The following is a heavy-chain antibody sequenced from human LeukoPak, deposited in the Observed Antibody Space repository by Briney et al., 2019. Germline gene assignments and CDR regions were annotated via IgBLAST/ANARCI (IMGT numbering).Heavy chain of an antibody. Sequence: QPGGSLRLSCVSSGFTFGSYAMSWVRQAPGKGLEWVSGLSGSGSSAYYADSVKGRFTISRDNSKNTLYLQMNSLRPEDTAVYYCAKGLTNLGDDWGQGTLVTVSS. D-gene: IGHD3-9*01. CDR3: AKGLTNLGDD. V-gene: IGHV3-23*01. J-gene: IGHJ4*02. CDR1: GFTFGSYA. CDR2: LSGSGSSA.